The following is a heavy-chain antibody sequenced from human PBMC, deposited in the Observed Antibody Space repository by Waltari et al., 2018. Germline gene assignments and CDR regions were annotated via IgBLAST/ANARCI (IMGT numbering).Heavy chain of an antibody. Sequence: EVQLVESGGGLVQPGGSLRLSCAASGFTFSSYDMHWVRQATGKGLEWVSAIGTAGDTYYPGSVKGRFTISRENAKNSLYLQMNSLRAEDTAVYYCARGYSSGWYYYYGMDVWGQGTTVTVSS. CDR3: ARGYSSGWYYYYGMDV. D-gene: IGHD6-19*01. J-gene: IGHJ6*02. CDR1: GFTFSSYD. CDR2: IGTAGDT. V-gene: IGHV3-13*01.